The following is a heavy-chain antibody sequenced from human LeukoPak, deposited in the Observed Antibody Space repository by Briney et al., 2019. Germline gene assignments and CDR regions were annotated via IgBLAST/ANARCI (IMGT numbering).Heavy chain of an antibody. CDR3: ATYQQWRAYYGMDV. CDR2: FDPEDGET. D-gene: IGHD6-19*01. V-gene: IGHV1-24*01. J-gene: IGHJ6*02. CDR1: GYTLTELS. Sequence: ASVKVSCKVSGYTLTELSMHWVRQAPGKGLEWMGGFDPEDGETIYAQKFQGRVTMTEDTSTDTAYMELSSLRSEDTAVYYCATYQQWRAYYGMDVWGQGTTVTVSS.